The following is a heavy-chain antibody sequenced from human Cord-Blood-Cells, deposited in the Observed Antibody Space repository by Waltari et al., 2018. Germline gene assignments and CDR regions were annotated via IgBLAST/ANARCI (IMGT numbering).Heavy chain of an antibody. CDR2: NIPSFGAA. D-gene: IGHD3-10*01. Sequence: QVQLVQSGAEVKKPGSSVKVSCKASGGTFSSYAISWVRQAPGPGLEWMGGNIPSFGAANYGQKLQGRVAITADESTRTAYMELSSLRSEDTAVYYCARSRYLWFGELLNFDYWGQGTLVTVSS. J-gene: IGHJ4*02. CDR3: ARSRYLWFGELLNFDY. V-gene: IGHV1-69*01. CDR1: GGTFSSYA.